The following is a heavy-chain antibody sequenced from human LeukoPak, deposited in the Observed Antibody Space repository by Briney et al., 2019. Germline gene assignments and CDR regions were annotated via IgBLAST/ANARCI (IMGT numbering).Heavy chain of an antibody. CDR2: ICYSEST. J-gene: IGHJ4*02. V-gene: IGHV4-39*01. CDR3: ARAPTVTFFDY. Sequence: PSETLSLTCTVSGGSISSSSYYWGWIRQPPGKVLEWIGSICYSESTYYNPSLKSRVTISVDTSKNQFSLKLTSVTAADTAVYYCARAPTVTFFDYWGQGTLVTVSS. CDR1: GGSISSSSYY. D-gene: IGHD4-17*01.